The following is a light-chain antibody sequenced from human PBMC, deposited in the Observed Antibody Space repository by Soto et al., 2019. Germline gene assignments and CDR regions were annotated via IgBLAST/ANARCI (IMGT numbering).Light chain of an antibody. V-gene: IGLV1-40*01. J-gene: IGLJ1*01. CDR1: RSNIGAGYD. CDR2: GNS. CDR3: QSYDSSLSGYV. Sequence: QSVLTQPASVSGAPGERVTISCTGSRSNIGAGYDVHWYQQLPGTAPKLLIYGNSNRTSGVPDRFSGSKSGTSASLAITGLQAEDEADYYCQSYDSSLSGYVFGTGTKVTVL.